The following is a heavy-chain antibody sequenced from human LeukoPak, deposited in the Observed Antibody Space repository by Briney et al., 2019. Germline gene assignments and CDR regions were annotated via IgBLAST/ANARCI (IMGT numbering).Heavy chain of an antibody. CDR1: GGSFSGYY. Sequence: SETLSLTCAVYGGSFSGYYWSWIRQPPGKGLEWIGEIEHGRSTVYNPSLESRVSMSVDTSKNQFSLRLTSVAAADTAVYYCARVEMATIPNYFYYYMDVWGKGTTVTVSS. J-gene: IGHJ6*03. CDR2: IEHGRST. V-gene: IGHV4-34*01. D-gene: IGHD5-24*01. CDR3: ARVEMATIPNYFYYYMDV.